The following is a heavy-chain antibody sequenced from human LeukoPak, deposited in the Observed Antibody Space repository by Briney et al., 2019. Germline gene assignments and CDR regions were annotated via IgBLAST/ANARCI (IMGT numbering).Heavy chain of an antibody. CDR3: ARVGGSYWGWFDP. CDR2: ISPSGTDI. CDR1: AFTFSDNY. V-gene: IGHV3-11*04. Sequence: GGSLRLSCAVSAFTFSDNYMTWIRQAPGKGLESVSYISPSGTDISYADSVKGRFTISRDNAKNSLYLQMNSLRAEDTAVYYCARVGGSYWGWFDPWGQGTLVTVSS. J-gene: IGHJ5*02. D-gene: IGHD1-26*01.